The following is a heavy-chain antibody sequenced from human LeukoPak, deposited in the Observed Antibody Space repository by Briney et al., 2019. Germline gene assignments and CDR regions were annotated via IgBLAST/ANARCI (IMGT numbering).Heavy chain of an antibody. Sequence: SETLSLTCTVSGGSISSYYWSWIRQAPGKGLEWIGYIYYSGTTKYNPSLMGRVSISVDTSKNQFSLRLSSVAAADTAFYYCARNGGYGKFDYWGQGALVTVSS. CDR1: GGSISSYY. D-gene: IGHD1-26*01. CDR3: ARNGGYGKFDY. CDR2: IYYSGTT. J-gene: IGHJ4*02. V-gene: IGHV4-59*08.